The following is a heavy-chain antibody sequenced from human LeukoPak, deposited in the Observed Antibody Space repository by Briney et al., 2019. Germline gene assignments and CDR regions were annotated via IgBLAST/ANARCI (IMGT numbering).Heavy chain of an antibody. Sequence: GGSLRLSCAASGFTFSSYAMSWVRQAPGKGLEGVSGISCNSGSIGYADSVKGRFTISRDNAKNSLYLQMNSLRAEDTALYYCAKEVGATGGVFDYWGQGTLVTVSS. V-gene: IGHV3-9*01. CDR3: AKEVGATGGVFDY. J-gene: IGHJ4*01. CDR2: ISCNSGSI. CDR1: GFTFSSYA. D-gene: IGHD1-26*01.